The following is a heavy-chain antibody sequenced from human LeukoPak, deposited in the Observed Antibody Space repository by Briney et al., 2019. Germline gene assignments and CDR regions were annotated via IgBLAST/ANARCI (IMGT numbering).Heavy chain of an antibody. D-gene: IGHD3-3*01. CDR3: ARGRGLTIFGVVSWFDS. CDR2: ISSSGSTI. V-gene: IGHV3-48*03. J-gene: IGHJ5*01. CDR1: GFTFSSYE. Sequence: GGSLRLSCAASGFTFSSYEMNWVRQAPGKGLEWVSYISSSGSTIYYADSVKGRFTISRDNAKNSLYLQMNSLRAEDTAVYYCARGRGLTIFGVVSWFDSWGQGTQVTVSS.